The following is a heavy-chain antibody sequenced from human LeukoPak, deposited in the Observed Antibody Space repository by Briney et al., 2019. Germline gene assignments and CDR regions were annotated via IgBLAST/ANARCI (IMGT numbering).Heavy chain of an antibody. Sequence: ASVKVSCEASGYTFTGYYMHWVRQAPGQGLEWMGWINPNSGGTNYAQKFQGRVTMTRDTSISTAYMELSRLRSDDTAVYYCARDLGIAVAYYYYGMDVWGQGTTVTVSS. J-gene: IGHJ6*02. CDR3: ARDLGIAVAYYYYGMDV. V-gene: IGHV1-2*02. D-gene: IGHD6-19*01. CDR2: INPNSGGT. CDR1: GYTFTGYY.